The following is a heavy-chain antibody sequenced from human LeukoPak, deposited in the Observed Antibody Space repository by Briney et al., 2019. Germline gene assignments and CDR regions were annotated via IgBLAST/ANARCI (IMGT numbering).Heavy chain of an antibody. CDR2: ISSSSSYI. V-gene: IGHV3-21*04. CDR3: AKGDQQWLVRKVDY. J-gene: IGHJ4*02. CDR1: GFTFSSYS. D-gene: IGHD6-19*01. Sequence: KPGGSLRLSCAASGFTFSSYSMNWVRQAPGKGLEWVSSISSSSSYIYYADSVKGRFTISRDNSKNTLYLQMNSLRAEDTAVYYCAKGDQQWLVRKVDYWGQGTLVTVSS.